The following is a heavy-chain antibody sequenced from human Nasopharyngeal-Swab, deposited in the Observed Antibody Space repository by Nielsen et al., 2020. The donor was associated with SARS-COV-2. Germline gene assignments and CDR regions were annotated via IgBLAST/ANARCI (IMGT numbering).Heavy chain of an antibody. D-gene: IGHD1-1*01. CDR3: ARGEPWKEWFDP. Sequence: WIRQPPGRGLEWIGYIYYSGSTNYNPSLKSRVTISVDTSKNQFSLKLSSVTAADTALYSCARGEPWKEWFDPWGQGTLVTVSS. CDR2: IYYSGST. J-gene: IGHJ5*02. V-gene: IGHV4-59*01.